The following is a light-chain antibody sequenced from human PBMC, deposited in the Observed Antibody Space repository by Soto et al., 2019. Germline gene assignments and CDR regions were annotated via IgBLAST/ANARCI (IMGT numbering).Light chain of an antibody. CDR1: SSDVGGYNY. Sequence: QSALTQPASVSGSPGQSITISCTGTSSDVGGYNYVSWYQQHPGKAPKLMIYDVSNRPSGVSNRFSGSKSGNTASLTISGLQAEDEADYYCSSYTSSSTLLSVFVTGTKLTVL. V-gene: IGLV2-14*01. J-gene: IGLJ1*01. CDR2: DVS. CDR3: SSYTSSSTLLSV.